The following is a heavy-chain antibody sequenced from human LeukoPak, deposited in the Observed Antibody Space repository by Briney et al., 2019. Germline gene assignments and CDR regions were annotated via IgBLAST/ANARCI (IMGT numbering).Heavy chain of an antibody. Sequence: GASVKVSCKASGYPFSGYYMHWVRQAPGQGLEWMGWINPNSGGTNYAQKFQGRVTMTRDTSISTAYMELSRLRSDDTAVYYCARGRVVAATCDWFDPWGQGTLVTVSS. CDR2: INPNSGGT. CDR1: GYPFSGYY. V-gene: IGHV1-2*02. J-gene: IGHJ5*02. CDR3: ARGRVVAATCDWFDP. D-gene: IGHD2-15*01.